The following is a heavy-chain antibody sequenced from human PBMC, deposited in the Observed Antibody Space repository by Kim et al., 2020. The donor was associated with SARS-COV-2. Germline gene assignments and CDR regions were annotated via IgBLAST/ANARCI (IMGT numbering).Heavy chain of an antibody. CDR1: GFTFSSYE. D-gene: IGHD6-19*01. CDR3: ARESDVAGNDY. J-gene: IGHJ4*02. CDR2: ISPSGSTI. Sequence: LSLTCAASGFTFSSYEMNWVRQAPGKGLEWVSYISPSGSTIKYADSVKGRFTLSRDNAKNSLYLQMNSLRAEDTAVYYCARESDVAGNDYWGQGTLVTVSS. V-gene: IGHV3-48*03.